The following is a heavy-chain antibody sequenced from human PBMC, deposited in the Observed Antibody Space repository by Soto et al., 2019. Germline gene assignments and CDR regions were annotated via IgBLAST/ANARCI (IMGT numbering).Heavy chain of an antibody. CDR3: AKDYLTLPLRLGQLSLDTDY. J-gene: IGHJ4*02. Sequence: QVQLVESGGGVVQPGRSLRLSCAASGFTFSSYGMHWVRQAPGKGLEWVAVTSYDGSNTYYADSVKGRFTISRDNSKNTLYLQMDSLRAEDTAVYYCAKDYLTLPLRLGQLSLDTDYWGQGTLVTVSS. CDR2: TSYDGSNT. V-gene: IGHV3-30*18. D-gene: IGHD3-16*02. CDR1: GFTFSSYG.